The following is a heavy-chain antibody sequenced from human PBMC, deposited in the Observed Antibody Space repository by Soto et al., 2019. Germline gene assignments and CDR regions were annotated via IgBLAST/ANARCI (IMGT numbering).Heavy chain of an antibody. J-gene: IGHJ5*02. CDR2: IIPIFGTA. V-gene: IGHV1-69*13. CDR3: ARDQMTTVTSNWFDP. D-gene: IGHD4-4*01. Sequence: ASVKVSCKASGGTFSSYAISWVRQAPGQGLEWMGGIIPIFGTANYAQKFQGRVTITADESTSTAYMELSSLRSEDTAVYYCARDQMTTVTSNWFDPWGQGTLVTVSS. CDR1: GGTFSSYA.